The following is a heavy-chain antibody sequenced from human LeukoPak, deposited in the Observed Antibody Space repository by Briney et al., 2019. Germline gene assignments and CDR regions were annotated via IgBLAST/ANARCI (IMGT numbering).Heavy chain of an antibody. CDR1: GGSISSHY. CDR2: IDYSGST. V-gene: IGHV4-59*11. J-gene: IGHJ4*02. D-gene: IGHD3-22*01. CDR3: ARGVNDNYYDSSGSYLDN. Sequence: SETLSLTCIVSGGSISSHYWSWIRQSPGKGLEWIGHIDYSGSTKYNPSLKSRVTISLDTSKNQVSQTLRPVTAADTAVYYCARGVNDNYYDSSGSYLDNWGQGTLVTVSS.